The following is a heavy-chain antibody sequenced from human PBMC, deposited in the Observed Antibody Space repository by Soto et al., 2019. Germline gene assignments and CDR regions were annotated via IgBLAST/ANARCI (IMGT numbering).Heavy chain of an antibody. Sequence: ASVKVSCKASGYTFTSYGISWVRQAPGQGLEWMGWISAYNGNTNYAQKLQGRVTMTTDTSTSTAYMGLRSLRSDDTAVYYCARDLQDPTVAGTLDYWGQGTLVTVSS. D-gene: IGHD6-19*01. V-gene: IGHV1-18*01. CDR3: ARDLQDPTVAGTLDY. CDR2: ISAYNGNT. J-gene: IGHJ4*02. CDR1: GYTFTSYG.